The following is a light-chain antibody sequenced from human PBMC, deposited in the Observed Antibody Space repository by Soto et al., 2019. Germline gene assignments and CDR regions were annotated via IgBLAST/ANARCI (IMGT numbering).Light chain of an antibody. V-gene: IGKV3-20*01. J-gene: IGKJ2*01. CDR2: EAS. Sequence: EIVLTQSPGTLSLSPGERDTLSCRASQSVSNNYLAWYQQKPGQAPRLLIYEASSRATGIPDRFSGSASGTDFTLTISRLEPEDFAVYYCQQYGSSPTFGQGTSQQIK. CDR1: QSVSNNY. CDR3: QQYGSSPT.